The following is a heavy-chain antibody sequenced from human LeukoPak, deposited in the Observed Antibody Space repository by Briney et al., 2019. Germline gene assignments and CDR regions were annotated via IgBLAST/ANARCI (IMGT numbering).Heavy chain of an antibody. CDR1: GYSFTSYW. CDR2: IYQDDSDT. J-gene: IGHJ6*03. CDR3: ARLPDSGSYFRGVEYYMDV. V-gene: IGHV5-51*01. D-gene: IGHD1-26*01. Sequence: GESLQISCRGSGYSFTSYWIGWVRQMPGKGLEWMGIIYQDDSDTRYSPSFQGQVTISVDKSISTAYLQWSSLKASDAAMYYCARLPDSGSYFRGVEYYMDVWGKGTTVTVSS.